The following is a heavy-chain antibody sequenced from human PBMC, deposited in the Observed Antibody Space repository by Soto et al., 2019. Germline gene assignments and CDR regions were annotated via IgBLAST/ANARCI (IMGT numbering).Heavy chain of an antibody. Sequence: PGGSLRLSCAASGFTFSSYAMSWVRQAPGKGLEWVSAISGSGGSTYYADSVKGRFTISRDNSKNTLYLRMNSLRAEDTAVYYCAKDVDSSGWSNWFDPWGQGTLVTVSS. CDR2: ISGSGGST. V-gene: IGHV3-23*01. CDR3: AKDVDSSGWSNWFDP. CDR1: GFTFSSYA. J-gene: IGHJ5*02. D-gene: IGHD6-13*01.